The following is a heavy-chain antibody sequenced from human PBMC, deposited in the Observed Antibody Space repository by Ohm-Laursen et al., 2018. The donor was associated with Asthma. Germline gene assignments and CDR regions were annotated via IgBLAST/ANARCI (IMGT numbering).Heavy chain of an antibody. CDR2: IYYSGST. CDR1: GGSISSYY. J-gene: IGHJ3*02. V-gene: IGHV4-59*01. Sequence: GTLSLTCTVSGGSISSYYWSWIRQPPGKGLEWIGYIYYSGSTNYNPSLKSRVTISVDTSKNQFSLKLSSVTAADTAVYYCARVGARAFDIWGQGTMVTVSS. D-gene: IGHD1-26*01. CDR3: ARVGARAFDI.